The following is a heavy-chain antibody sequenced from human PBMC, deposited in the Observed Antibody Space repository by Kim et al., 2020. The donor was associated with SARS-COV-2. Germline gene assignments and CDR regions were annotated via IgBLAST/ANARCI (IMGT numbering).Heavy chain of an antibody. D-gene: IGHD5-18*01. J-gene: IGHJ4*02. CDR3: ARGEGGYNGYILDY. Sequence: SPKFQGRVTITRDTSATTAYMELSSLRSEDTAVYYCARGEGGYNGYILDYWGQGTLATVSS. V-gene: IGHV1-3*01.